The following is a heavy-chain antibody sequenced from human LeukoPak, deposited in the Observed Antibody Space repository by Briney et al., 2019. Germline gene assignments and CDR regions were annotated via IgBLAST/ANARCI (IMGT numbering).Heavy chain of an antibody. CDR1: GFTFSTYG. J-gene: IGHJ4*02. V-gene: IGHV3-30*02. D-gene: IGHD1-26*01. CDR2: IWSDGGNK. Sequence: GGSLRLSCAASGFTFSTYGMHWVRQAPGKGLEGVAFIWSDGGNKYYADSVKGRYTISRDNSKNTLYLQMNSLRPEDTAVYYCAKSLGATRGYFEHWGQGTLVTVSS. CDR3: AKSLGATRGYFEH.